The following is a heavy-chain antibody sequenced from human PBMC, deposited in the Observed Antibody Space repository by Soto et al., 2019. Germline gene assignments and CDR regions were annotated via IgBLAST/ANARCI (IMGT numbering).Heavy chain of an antibody. CDR1: GGSISSYY. CDR3: ARDSLVFHGMDV. J-gene: IGHJ6*02. D-gene: IGHD1-26*01. Sequence: SETLSLTCTVSGGSISSYYWSWIRQPPVNGLEWIGYIYYSGSTNYNPSLKSRVTISVDTSKNQFSLKLSSVTAADTAVYYCARDSLVFHGMDVWGQGTTVTVSS. V-gene: IGHV4-59*01. CDR2: IYYSGST.